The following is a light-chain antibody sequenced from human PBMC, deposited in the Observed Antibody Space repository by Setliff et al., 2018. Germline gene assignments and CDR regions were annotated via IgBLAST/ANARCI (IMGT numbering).Light chain of an antibody. CDR3: SSYAGSNTPYV. Sequence: QSVLTQPRSVSGSPGQSVTISCTGTSSDVGGYNYVSWYQQHPGKAPKLMIYEVSKRPSGVPDRFSGSKSGNTASLTVSGLQAEDEADYYCSSYAGSNTPYVFGTGTKAPS. CDR2: EVS. V-gene: IGLV2-11*01. CDR1: SSDVGGYNY. J-gene: IGLJ1*01.